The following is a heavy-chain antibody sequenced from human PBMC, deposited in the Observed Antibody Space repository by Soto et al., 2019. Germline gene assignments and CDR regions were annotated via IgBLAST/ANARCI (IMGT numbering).Heavy chain of an antibody. D-gene: IGHD3-22*01. CDR2: IHSSGSI. CDR3: ARDLDGLHDDTSGPFPRPG. J-gene: IGHJ1*01. CDR1: GGSISSDDYY. Sequence: NPSETLSLTCTVSGGSISSDDYYWSWIRQAPGRGLEWIGYIHSSGSIYYNPSLKSRATMSIDTAGNQFSLEVSSVTVADTAVYYCARDLDGLHDDTSGPFPRPGWGQGTLVTSPQ. V-gene: IGHV4-30-4*01.